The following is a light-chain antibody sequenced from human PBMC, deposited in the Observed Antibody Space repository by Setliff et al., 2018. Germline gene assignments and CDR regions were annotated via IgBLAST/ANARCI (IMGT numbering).Light chain of an antibody. CDR1: SIDVGGYNY. CDR3: CSYAGGSTYV. CDR2: DVS. V-gene: IGLV2-23*02. J-gene: IGLJ1*01. Sequence: QSVLTQPASVSGSPAQSITVSSTGTSIDVGGYNYVSWYQQHPGKAPKFMIYDVSKRSSGASDRFSGSKSGNTASLTISGLQAEDEADYYCCSYAGGSTYVFGTGTKVTVL.